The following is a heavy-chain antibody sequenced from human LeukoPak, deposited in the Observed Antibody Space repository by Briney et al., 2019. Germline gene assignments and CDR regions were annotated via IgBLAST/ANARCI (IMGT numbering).Heavy chain of an antibody. Sequence: GGSLRLSCAASGFTVSNNYMSWVRQAPGKGLEWVSVIYSGDITYYADSVKGRFTISRDNSKNTLFLQMNSLRAEDTAVYYCARGWSGYDLAFDYWGQGTLVTVSS. CDR2: IYSGDIT. D-gene: IGHD5-12*01. CDR3: ARGWSGYDLAFDY. CDR1: GFTVSNNY. V-gene: IGHV3-53*01. J-gene: IGHJ4*02.